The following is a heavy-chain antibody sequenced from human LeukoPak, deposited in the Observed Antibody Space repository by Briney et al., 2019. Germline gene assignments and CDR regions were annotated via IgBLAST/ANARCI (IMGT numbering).Heavy chain of an antibody. D-gene: IGHD6-13*01. CDR2: MSPNSGNT. Sequence: GASVKVSCKASGYTFTSYDINWVRQATGQGLEWMGLMSPNSGNTGYAQKFQGRVTITRNTSISTAYMELSSLRSEDTAVYYCARGRQQLVRGWFDPWGQGTLVTVSS. V-gene: IGHV1-8*03. CDR3: ARGRQQLVRGWFDP. J-gene: IGHJ5*02. CDR1: GYTFTSYD.